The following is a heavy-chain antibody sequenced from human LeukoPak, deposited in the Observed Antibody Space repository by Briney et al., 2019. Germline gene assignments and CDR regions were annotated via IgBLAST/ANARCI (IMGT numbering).Heavy chain of an antibody. V-gene: IGHV3-21*01. CDR3: VRLRRNSDTSGFYYYYDY. Sequence: GGSLRLSCAASGYTFSSYSINWVRQAPGKGLEWVSSISVRSNYIYYADSVRGRFSISRDNARDSLYLQMNSLRAEDTAVYYCVRLRRNSDTSGFYYYYDYWGQGTLVTVSS. CDR1: GYTFSSYS. D-gene: IGHD3-22*01. J-gene: IGHJ4*02. CDR2: ISVRSNYI.